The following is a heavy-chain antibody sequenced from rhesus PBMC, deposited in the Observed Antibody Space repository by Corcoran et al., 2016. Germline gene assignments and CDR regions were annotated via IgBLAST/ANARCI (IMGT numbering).Heavy chain of an antibody. CDR1: GGSISSNY. CDR2: ISGSGGST. Sequence: QLQLQESGPGLVKPSETLSLTCAVSGGSISSNYWSWIRQPPGKGLKWIGRISGSGGSTDYNPSLKSRVTISTDTSKNQLSLKQSAVTAADTAVYYCARDPPYSNYFDYWGQGVLVTVSS. D-gene: IGHD4-23*01. J-gene: IGHJ4*01. V-gene: IGHV4-173*01. CDR3: ARDPPYSNYFDY.